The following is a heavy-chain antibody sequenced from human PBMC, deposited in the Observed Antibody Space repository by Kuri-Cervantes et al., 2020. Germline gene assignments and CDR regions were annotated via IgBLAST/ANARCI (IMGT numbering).Heavy chain of an antibody. V-gene: IGHV1-2*02. CDR1: GYTFTGYY. CDR3: ARGPYDFWSGYSYYYYYGMDV. CDR2: INPNSGGT. Sequence: ASVKVSCKASGYTFTGYYMHWVRQAPGQGLEWMGWINPNSGGTNYAQKFQGRVTMTRDTSISTAYMGLSSLRSEDTAVYYCARGPYDFWSGYSYYYYYGMDVWGQGTTVTVSS. J-gene: IGHJ6*02. D-gene: IGHD3-3*01.